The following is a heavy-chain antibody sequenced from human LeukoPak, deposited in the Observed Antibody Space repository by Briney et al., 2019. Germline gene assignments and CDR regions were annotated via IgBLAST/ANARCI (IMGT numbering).Heavy chain of an antibody. D-gene: IGHD1-26*01. CDR3: AREARDSIVGATLHFDY. CDR2: ISSSGSTI. V-gene: IGHV3-48*04. Sequence: GGSLRLSCAASGFTFSSYWMNWVRQAPGKGLEWVSYISSSGSTIYYADSVKGRFTISRDNAKNSLYLQMNSLRAEDTAVYYCAREARDSIVGATLHFDYWGQGTLVTVSS. CDR1: GFTFSSYW. J-gene: IGHJ4*02.